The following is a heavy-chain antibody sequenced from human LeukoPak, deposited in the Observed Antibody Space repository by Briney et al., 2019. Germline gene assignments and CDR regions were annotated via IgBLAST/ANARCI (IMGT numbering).Heavy chain of an antibody. V-gene: IGHV1-24*01. J-gene: IGHJ4*02. Sequence: GASVKVSCKVSGYTLTELSMHWVRQAPGKGLEWMGGFDPEDGETIYAQKFQGRVTMTEDTSTDTAYMELSSLRSEDTAVYYCATGLLVATITSLDYWGQGTLVTVSS. D-gene: IGHD5-12*01. CDR2: FDPEDGET. CDR1: GYTLTELS. CDR3: ATGLLVATITSLDY.